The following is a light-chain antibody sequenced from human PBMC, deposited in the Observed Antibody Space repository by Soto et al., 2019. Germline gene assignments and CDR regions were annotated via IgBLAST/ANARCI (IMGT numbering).Light chain of an antibody. J-gene: IGKJ4*01. CDR2: AAS. V-gene: IGKV1-9*01. CDR1: QGISSY. CDR3: QQYNNWPLT. Sequence: IQLTQSPSSLSASVGDRVTITCRASQGISSYLAWCQQKPGKAPNLLIYAASTLQSGVPSRFSGSRSGTDFTLTISSLQSEDFAVYYCQQYNNWPLTFGGGTKVDIK.